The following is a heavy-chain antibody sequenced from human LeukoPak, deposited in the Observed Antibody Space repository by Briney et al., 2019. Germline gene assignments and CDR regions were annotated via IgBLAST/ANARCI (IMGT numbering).Heavy chain of an antibody. CDR2: IIPIFGTA. CDR3: ARSYSGSYYYYYYYMDV. CDR1: GGTSSSYA. J-gene: IGHJ6*03. D-gene: IGHD1-26*01. Sequence: VASVKVSCKASGGTSSSYAISWVRQAPGQGLEWMGGIIPIFGTANYAQKFQGRVTITADKSTSTAYMELSSLRSGDTAVYYCARSYSGSYYYYYYYMDVWGKGTTVTVSS. V-gene: IGHV1-69*06.